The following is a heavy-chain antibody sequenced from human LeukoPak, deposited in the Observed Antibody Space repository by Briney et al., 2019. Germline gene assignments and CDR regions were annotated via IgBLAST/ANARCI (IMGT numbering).Heavy chain of an antibody. CDR2: INTNTGNP. CDR3: ARDEGAQGDSSGYYPTNFDY. J-gene: IGHJ4*02. V-gene: IGHV7-4-1*02. Sequence: GASVKVSCKASGYTFTSYAMNWVRQAPGQGLEWMGWINTNTGNPTYAQGFTGRFVFSLDTSVSTAYLQISSLKAEDTAVYYCARDEGAQGDSSGYYPTNFDYWGQGTLVTVSS. D-gene: IGHD3-22*01. CDR1: GYTFTSYA.